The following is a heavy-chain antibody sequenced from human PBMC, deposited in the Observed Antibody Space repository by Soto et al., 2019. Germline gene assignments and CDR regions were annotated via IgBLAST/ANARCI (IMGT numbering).Heavy chain of an antibody. D-gene: IGHD3-3*01. V-gene: IGHV1-18*01. Sequence: QVQLVQSGAEVKKPGASVKVSCKASGYTFTSYGISWVRQAPGQVLEWMGWISAYNGNTNYAQKLQGRVTMTTDTSTSTAYMELRSLRSDDTSLYYCAREVRFLEWKPCFDPWGQGTLVTVSS. CDR2: ISAYNGNT. CDR3: AREVRFLEWKPCFDP. J-gene: IGHJ5*02. CDR1: GYTFTSYG.